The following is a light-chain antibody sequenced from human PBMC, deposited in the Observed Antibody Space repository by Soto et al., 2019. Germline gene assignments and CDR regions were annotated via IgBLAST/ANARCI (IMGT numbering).Light chain of an antibody. Sequence: VLTQSPGPLSLSPGDRATLSCGASQSVTSKLAWYQQKPGQAPRLLISGASNRATGIPDRFSGSGSGTDFTLTISRLEPDDFALYFCQQYGGSPITFGLGTRLEIK. CDR3: QQYGGSPIT. V-gene: IGKV3-20*01. CDR2: GAS. CDR1: QSVTSK. J-gene: IGKJ5*01.